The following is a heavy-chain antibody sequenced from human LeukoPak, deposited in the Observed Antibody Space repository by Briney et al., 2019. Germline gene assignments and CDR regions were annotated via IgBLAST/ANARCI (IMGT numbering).Heavy chain of an antibody. CDR1: GFTFSSYA. J-gene: IGHJ4*02. D-gene: IGHD3-16*01. V-gene: IGHV3-23*01. CDR2: IGGSGDST. CDR3: TRGAWGTVCDY. Sequence: GGSLRLSCAASGFTFSSYAMSWVRQAPGKGLEWVSGIGGSGDSTYYADSVKGRFTISRDNSKNTLYLQMNSLRAEDTAVYYCTRGAWGTVCDYWGQGTLVTVSS.